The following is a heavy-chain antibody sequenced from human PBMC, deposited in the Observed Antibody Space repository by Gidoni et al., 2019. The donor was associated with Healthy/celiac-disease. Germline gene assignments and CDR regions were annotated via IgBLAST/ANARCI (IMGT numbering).Heavy chain of an antibody. CDR3: ARDSYYYDSSGGDAFDI. CDR1: GGSIIRYY. D-gene: IGHD3-22*01. V-gene: IGHV4-59*01. J-gene: IGHJ3*02. CDR2: IYFSGST. Sequence: QEQLQESGPGLVKPSETLSLTCTVSGGSIIRYYWSWIRQPPGKGLEWIGYIYFSGSTNYNPTLKSRVTISVDTSKNQFSLKLSSVTAADTAVYYCARDSYYYDSSGGDAFDIWGQGTMVTVSS.